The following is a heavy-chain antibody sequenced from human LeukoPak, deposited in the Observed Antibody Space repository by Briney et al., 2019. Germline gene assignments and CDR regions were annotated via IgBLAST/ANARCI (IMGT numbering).Heavy chain of an antibody. CDR2: INHSGST. D-gene: IGHD3-3*01. V-gene: IGHV4-34*01. Sequence: SETLSLTCAVYGGSFSGYYWSWIRQPPGKGLEWIGEINHSGSTNYNTSLKSRVPISVDTSKNQFSLKLSSVTAADTAVYYCARGETIFGVVTYDYWGQGTLVTVSS. CDR1: GGSFSGYY. CDR3: ARGETIFGVVTYDY. J-gene: IGHJ4*02.